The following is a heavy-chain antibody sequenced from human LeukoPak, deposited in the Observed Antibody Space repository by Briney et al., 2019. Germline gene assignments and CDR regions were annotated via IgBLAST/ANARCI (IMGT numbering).Heavy chain of an antibody. V-gene: IGHV3-74*03. Sequence: GGSLRLSYAASGFAFSVSWMHWVRQTPGKGLVWVSVIKSDGSGTAYADSVKGRFTISRDNAKNTVYLQMNSLRDEDTAVYYCAKDYFGSLEYWGQGTLVTVSS. CDR2: IKSDGSGT. CDR1: GFAFSVSW. D-gene: IGHD2/OR15-2a*01. CDR3: AKDYFGSLEY. J-gene: IGHJ4*02.